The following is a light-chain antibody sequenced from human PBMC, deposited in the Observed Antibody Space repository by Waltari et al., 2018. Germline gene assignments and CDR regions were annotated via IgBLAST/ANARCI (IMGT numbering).Light chain of an antibody. CDR2: EDD. CDR1: SGSITRKS. J-gene: IGLJ2*01. Sequence: NFILTQPHSVSESPGKAVAISCTRSSGSITRKSVQWYQQRPGSAPTNVIYEDDQIPSGVPDRFSGSVDRSSNSVSLTISGLETEDEADYYCQSYGDNYQLVFGGGTKLTVL. V-gene: IGLV6-57*03. CDR3: QSYGDNYQLV.